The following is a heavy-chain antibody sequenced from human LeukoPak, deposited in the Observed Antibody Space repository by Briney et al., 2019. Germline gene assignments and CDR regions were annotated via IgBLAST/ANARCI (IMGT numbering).Heavy chain of an antibody. J-gene: IGHJ6*02. CDR3: XXXXXXXXXXXXGVTGMDV. CDR2: ISWKSGSI. D-gene: IGHD2-8*01. CDR1: GFTFDDYA. Sequence: GGSLRLSCAASGFTFDDYAMYWVRQVPGKGLEWVSGISWKSGSIGYADSVKGRFTISRDNAKNTLYLQMNSLRAEDTAVYYCXXXXXXXXXXXXGVTGMDVWGQGTTVTVSS. V-gene: IGHV3-9*01.